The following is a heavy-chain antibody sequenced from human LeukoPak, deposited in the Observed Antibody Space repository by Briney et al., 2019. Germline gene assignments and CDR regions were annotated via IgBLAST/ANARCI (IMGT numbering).Heavy chain of an antibody. CDR3: ARGGPVYYFGY. Sequence: GGSLRLSCAASGFTFSSYAMSWVRQAPGKGLEWVSAISGSGGSTYYADSVKGRFTISRDNAKNSLYLQMNSLRAEDTAVYYCARGGPVYYFGYWGQGTLVTVSS. CDR2: ISGSGGST. CDR1: GFTFSSYA. V-gene: IGHV3-23*01. D-gene: IGHD3-16*01. J-gene: IGHJ4*02.